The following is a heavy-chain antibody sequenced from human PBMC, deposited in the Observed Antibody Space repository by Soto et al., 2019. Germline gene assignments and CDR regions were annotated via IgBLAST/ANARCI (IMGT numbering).Heavy chain of an antibody. V-gene: IGHV4-59*01. CDR2: IYYSGST. Sequence: QVQLQESGPGLVKPSETLSLTCTVSGGSISSYYWSWIRQPPGKGLEWIGYIYYSGSTNYNPSLKSRVXXSXDXYKNQFSLKLSSVTAADTAVYYCARKRGDYVNPFDYWGQGTLVTVSS. J-gene: IGHJ4*02. CDR1: GGSISSYY. D-gene: IGHD4-17*01. CDR3: ARKRGDYVNPFDY.